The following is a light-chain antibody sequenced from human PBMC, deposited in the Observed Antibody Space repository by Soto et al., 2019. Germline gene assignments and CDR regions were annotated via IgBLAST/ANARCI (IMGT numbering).Light chain of an antibody. J-gene: IGLJ3*02. CDR1: SSNIGSNT. CDR2: SNV. CDR3: AAWDGSLNGWV. V-gene: IGLV1-44*01. Sequence: QAVVTQAPSASGTPGQRVTISCSGSSSNIGSNTVSWYQQVPGTAPKVLIYSNVQRPSGVPDRFPGSKSGTSASLAIGGLQSEDEADYYCAAWDGSLNGWVFGGGTKLTVL.